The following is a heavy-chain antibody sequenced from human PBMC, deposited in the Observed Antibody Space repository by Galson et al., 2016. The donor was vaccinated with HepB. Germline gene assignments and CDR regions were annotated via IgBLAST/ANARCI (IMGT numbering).Heavy chain of an antibody. CDR3: ARGRNYYDSSGYPIPSLDI. CDR2: IRQDGSEE. Sequence: SLRLSCAASGFTFSNYWMNWVRQAPGKGLEWVANIRQDGSEEDYVDSVKGRFTISRDNAENSLFLQMNSLRAEDTAVYYCARGRNYYDSSGYPIPSLDIWGQGTLVTVSS. CDR1: GFTFSNYW. D-gene: IGHD3-22*01. J-gene: IGHJ3*02. V-gene: IGHV3-7*01.